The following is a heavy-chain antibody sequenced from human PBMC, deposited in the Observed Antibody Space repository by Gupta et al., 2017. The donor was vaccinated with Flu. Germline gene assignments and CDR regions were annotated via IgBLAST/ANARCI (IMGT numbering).Heavy chain of an antibody. CDR3: ARDWYSIGYGDDY. CDR2: ISSSSTYI. J-gene: IGHJ4*02. V-gene: IGHV3-21*04. D-gene: IGHD5-18*01. Sequence: EVQLVESGGGLVKPGGSLRLSCAVSGFTSSLYSMNWVRQTPGKGLEWVSTISSSSTYIYYGDSGKGRFTISRDNARNSLYLQMNSLRAEDTGVYYCARDWYSIGYGDDYWGQGTLVTVSS. CDR1: GFTSSLYS.